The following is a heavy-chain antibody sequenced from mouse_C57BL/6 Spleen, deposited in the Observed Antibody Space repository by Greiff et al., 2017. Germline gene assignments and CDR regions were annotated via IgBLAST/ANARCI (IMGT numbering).Heavy chain of an antibody. D-gene: IGHD1-1*01. J-gene: IGHJ2*01. V-gene: IGHV1-20*01. CDR2: INPYNGDT. Sequence: VQLQQSGPELVKPGDSVKISCKASGYSFTGYFMNWVMQSHGKSLEWIGRINPYNGDTFYNQKFKGKATLTVDKSSSTAHMALRSLTSEDSAVYYCARSQFNEYYGSSYVGYFDYWGQGTTLTVSS. CDR1: GYSFTGYF. CDR3: ARSQFNEYYGSSYVGYFDY.